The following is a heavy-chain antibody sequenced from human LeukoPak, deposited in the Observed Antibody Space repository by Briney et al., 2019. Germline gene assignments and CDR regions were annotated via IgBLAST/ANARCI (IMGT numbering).Heavy chain of an antibody. J-gene: IGHJ3*02. V-gene: IGHV4-38-2*02. D-gene: IGHD3-22*01. CDR2: IYHSGST. Sequence: SETLSLTCAVSGYSISSGYYWGWIRQPPGKGLEWIGSIYHSGSTYYNPSLKSRVTISVDTSKNQFSLKLSSVTAADTAVYYCARDVVYDAFDIWGQGTMVTVSS. CDR1: GYSISSGYY. CDR3: ARDVVYDAFDI.